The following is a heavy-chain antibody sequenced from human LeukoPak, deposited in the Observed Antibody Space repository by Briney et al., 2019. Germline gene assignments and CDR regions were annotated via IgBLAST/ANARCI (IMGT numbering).Heavy chain of an antibody. J-gene: IGHJ6*03. CDR2: VRYDGSDK. D-gene: IGHD4-17*01. CDR3: AKGAGYGDLGYFYYMDV. CDR1: GFTFSSYW. V-gene: IGHV3-30*02. Sequence: GGSLRLSCAASGFTFSSYWMSWVRQAPGKGLEWVAFVRYDGSDKYYVDSVKGRFTISRDNSRNTLYLQMNSLRAEDTAVYYCAKGAGYGDLGYFYYMDVWGKGTTVTVSS.